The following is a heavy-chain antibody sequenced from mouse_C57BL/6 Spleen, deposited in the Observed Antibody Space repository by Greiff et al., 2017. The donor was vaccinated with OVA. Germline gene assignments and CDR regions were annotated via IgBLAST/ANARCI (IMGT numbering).Heavy chain of an antibody. Sequence: EVKLVESGGGLVKPGGSLKLSCAASGFTFSSYAMSWVRQTPETRLEWVATISDGGSYTYYPDNVKGRFTISRDNAKNNLYLQMSHLKSEDTAMYYCARDQLRRPLDYWGQGTTLTVSS. CDR1: GFTFSSYA. J-gene: IGHJ2*01. CDR3: ARDQLRRPLDY. CDR2: ISDGGSYT. D-gene: IGHD2-4*01. V-gene: IGHV5-4*01.